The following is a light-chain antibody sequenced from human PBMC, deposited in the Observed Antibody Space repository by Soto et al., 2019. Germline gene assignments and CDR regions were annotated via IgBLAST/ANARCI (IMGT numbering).Light chain of an antibody. V-gene: IGLV1-47*01. J-gene: IGLJ1*01. CDR2: RNN. CDR1: SSNIGSNY. CDR3: AGWDDRLGGRYV. Sequence: QSVLTQPPSASGTPGQRVTISCSGSSSNIGSNYVYWYQQLPGTAPKLLIYRNNQRPSGVPDRFSGSKSGTSASLAISGLRAGDEADYYCAGWDDRLGGRYVLRTGAKLTVL.